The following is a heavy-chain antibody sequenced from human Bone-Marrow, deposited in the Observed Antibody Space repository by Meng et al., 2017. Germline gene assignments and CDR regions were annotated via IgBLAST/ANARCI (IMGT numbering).Heavy chain of an antibody. J-gene: IGHJ5*02. V-gene: IGHV4-39*01. CDR2: IGHSGFT. CDR3: VRSRAWVRTGFDP. CDR1: GDSISSSASY. Sequence: QPQLQESGPGLVKPSETLSLTCSVSGDSISSSASYGVWIRQSPGKGLEWIGSIGHSGFTYYTPSLESRVTVSVDTSRSQFSLELTSVTAADPAVYYCVRSRAWVRTGFDPWGQGTLVTVSS. D-gene: IGHD1/OR15-1a*01.